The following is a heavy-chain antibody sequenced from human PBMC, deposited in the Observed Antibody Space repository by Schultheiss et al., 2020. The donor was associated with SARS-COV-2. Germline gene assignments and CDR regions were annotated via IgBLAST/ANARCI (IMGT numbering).Heavy chain of an antibody. Sequence: SETLSLTCTVSGGSISSYYWSWIRQPPGKGLEWIGYIYYSGSTKHNPSLKSRVTISVDTSKNQFSLKLSSVTAADTAVYYCARISSGWYRVGQGGTFDIWGQGTMVTVSS. D-gene: IGHD6-19*01. CDR3: ARISSGWYRVGQGGTFDI. CDR2: IYYSGST. CDR1: GGSISSYY. V-gene: IGHV4-59*01. J-gene: IGHJ3*02.